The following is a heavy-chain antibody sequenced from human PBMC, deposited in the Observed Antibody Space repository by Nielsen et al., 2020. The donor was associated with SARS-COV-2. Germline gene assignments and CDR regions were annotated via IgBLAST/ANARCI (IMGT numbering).Heavy chain of an antibody. CDR1: GFTFSSYA. J-gene: IGHJ4*02. D-gene: IGHD1-1*01. CDR3: ARGNGCGSYFDY. CDR2: ISYDGSNK. Sequence: GGSLRLSCAASGFTFSSYAMHWVRQAPGKGLEWVAVISYDGSNKYYADSVKGRFTISRDNSKNTLYLQMNSLRAADTAVYYCARGNGCGSYFDYWGQGTLVTVSS. V-gene: IGHV3-30-3*01.